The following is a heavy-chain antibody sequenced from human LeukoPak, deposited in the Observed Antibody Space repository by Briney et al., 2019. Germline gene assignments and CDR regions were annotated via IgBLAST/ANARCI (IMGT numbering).Heavy chain of an antibody. J-gene: IGHJ4*02. V-gene: IGHV3-48*01. CDR1: GFTFSSYS. Sequence: GGSLRLSCAVPGFTFSSYSMSWVRQAPGKGLEWISYISSNGSTIYYADSVKGRFTISRDNAKNSTCLQMNSLRAEDTAVYYCARAGTNDYWGQGTLVTVSS. CDR3: ARAGTNDY. D-gene: IGHD3-10*01. CDR2: ISSNGSTI.